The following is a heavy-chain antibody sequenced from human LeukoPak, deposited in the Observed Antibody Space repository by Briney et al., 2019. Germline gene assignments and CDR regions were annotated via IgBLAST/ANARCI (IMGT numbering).Heavy chain of an antibody. CDR2: IKQDGTEK. V-gene: IGHV3-7*04. Sequence: GGSLRLSCATSGFTFSSYWMSWIRQAPGEGLEWVANIKQDGTEKYYMDSVKGRFSISRDNAKNSLYLQMNALRAEDTAVYYCARDVRPDYWGQGTLVTVST. CDR1: GFTFSSYW. D-gene: IGHD6-6*01. J-gene: IGHJ4*02. CDR3: ARDVRPDY.